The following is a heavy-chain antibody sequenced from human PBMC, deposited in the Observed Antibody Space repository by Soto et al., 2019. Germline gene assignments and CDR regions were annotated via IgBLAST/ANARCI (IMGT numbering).Heavy chain of an antibody. Sequence: QVQLQQWGAGLLKPSETLSLTCAVYGGSFSGYYWSWIRQPPGKGLEWIGEINHSGSTNYNPSLKSRVTISVDAAKNQFSLKLSSVTAADTAVYYCARVLIVYASPRSGYFDYWGQGTLVTVSS. CDR2: INHSGST. D-gene: IGHD2-8*01. V-gene: IGHV4-34*01. CDR3: ARVLIVYASPRSGYFDY. CDR1: GGSFSGYY. J-gene: IGHJ4*02.